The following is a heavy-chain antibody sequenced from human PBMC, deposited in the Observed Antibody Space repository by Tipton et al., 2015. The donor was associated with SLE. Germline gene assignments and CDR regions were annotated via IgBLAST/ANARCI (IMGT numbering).Heavy chain of an antibody. CDR3: ARDGAYSSSDY. D-gene: IGHD6-19*01. J-gene: IGHJ4*02. CDR1: GFTFNNYP. CDR2: IYSDSSKI. V-gene: IGHV3-23*03. Sequence: SLRLSCVASGFTFNNYPMTWVRQAPGKGLEWLSVIYSDSSKIYYADSVKGRFTISRDNSKNTLFLQMNSLRPEDTATYYCARDGAYSSSDYWGQGTLVTVSS.